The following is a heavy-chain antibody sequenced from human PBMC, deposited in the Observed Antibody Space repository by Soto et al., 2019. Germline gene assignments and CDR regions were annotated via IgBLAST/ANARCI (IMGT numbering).Heavy chain of an antibody. V-gene: IGHV3-11*01. J-gene: IGHJ4*02. CDR2: ISSSGNAI. CDR3: ASAGDKPLFDY. CDR1: GFRFSDYD. Sequence: QVQLVESGGTLVKPGGSLRLSCVASGFRFSDYDLSWFRQAPGKGLEWVSYISSSGNAIYYADSVEGRMTISRDNARSSLYLQMNNLRDEDTAVYYCASAGDKPLFDYWGQGTLVTVSS.